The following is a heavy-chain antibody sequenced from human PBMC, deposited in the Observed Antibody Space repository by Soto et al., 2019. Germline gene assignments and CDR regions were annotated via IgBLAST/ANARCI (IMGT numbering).Heavy chain of an antibody. D-gene: IGHD3-3*01. CDR2: ISGGGGST. V-gene: IGHV3-23*01. Sequence: PGGSLRLSCAASGFTFSSCAMSWVRQAPGKGLDWISAISGGGGSTYYADSVKGRFTISRDNSKNTLYLQMNSLRAEDTAVYYCARSPRLRFLEWAKYYFDYWGQGPLGTVS. CDR1: GFTFSSCA. J-gene: IGHJ4*02. CDR3: ARSPRLRFLEWAKYYFDY.